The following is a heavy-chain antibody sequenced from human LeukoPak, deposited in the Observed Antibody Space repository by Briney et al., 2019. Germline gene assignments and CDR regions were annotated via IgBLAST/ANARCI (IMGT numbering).Heavy chain of an antibody. J-gene: IGHJ1*01. CDR1: GFTFSSYA. CDR3: ARAGDPSNPEYFQH. Sequence: GGSLRLSCAASGFTFSSYAMHWVRQAPGKGLEWVAVISYDGSNKYYADSVKGRFTISRDNSKNTLYLQMNSLRAEDTAVYYCARAGDPSNPEYFQHWGQGTLVTVSS. CDR2: ISYDGSNK. V-gene: IGHV3-30*04.